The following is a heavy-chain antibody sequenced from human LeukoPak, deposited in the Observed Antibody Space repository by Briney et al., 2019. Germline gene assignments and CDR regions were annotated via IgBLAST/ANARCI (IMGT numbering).Heavy chain of an antibody. Sequence: SETLSLTCTVSGGSISSGSLYWSWIRQPAGKGLEWIGRIYTSGTTNYNPSLRSCVTISINTSKNQFSLNLSSVTAADTAMYYCARGHTVTDDAFENWGQGTMVIVSS. J-gene: IGHJ3*02. D-gene: IGHD4-17*01. CDR1: GGSISSGSLY. CDR2: IYTSGTT. CDR3: ARGHTVTDDAFEN. V-gene: IGHV4-61*02.